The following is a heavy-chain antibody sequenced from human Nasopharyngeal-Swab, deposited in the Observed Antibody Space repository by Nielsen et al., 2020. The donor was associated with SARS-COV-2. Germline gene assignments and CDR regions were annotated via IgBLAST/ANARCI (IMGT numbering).Heavy chain of an antibody. V-gene: IGHV4-59*01. D-gene: IGHD6-19*01. CDR2: IYYSGST. Sequence: WIRQPPGKGLEWIGYIYYSGSTNYNPSLKSRVTISVDTSKNQFSLKLSSVTAADTAVYYCARGGSGWSTTLDYWGQGTLVTVSS. CDR3: ARGGSGWSTTLDY. J-gene: IGHJ4*02.